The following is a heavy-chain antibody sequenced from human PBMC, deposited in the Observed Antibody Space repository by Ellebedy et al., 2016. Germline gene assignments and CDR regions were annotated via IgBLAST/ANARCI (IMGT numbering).Heavy chain of an antibody. CDR3: AKDNLKVRGVPFDY. CDR2: ISWNSGSI. J-gene: IGHJ4*02. CDR1: GFTFDDYA. V-gene: IGHV3-9*01. D-gene: IGHD3-10*01. Sequence: GGSLRLSXTASGFTFDDYAMHWVRQAPGKGLEWVSGISWNSGSIGYADSVKGRFTTSRDNAKNSLYLQMNSLRAEDTAVYYCAKDNLKVRGVPFDYWGQGTLVTVSS.